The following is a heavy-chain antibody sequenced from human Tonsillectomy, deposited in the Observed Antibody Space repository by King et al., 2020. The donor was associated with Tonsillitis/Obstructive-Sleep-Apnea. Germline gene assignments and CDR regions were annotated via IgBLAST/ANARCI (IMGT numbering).Heavy chain of an antibody. Sequence: VQLVESGGGLVQPGRSLRLSCTASGFTFGDYAMSWVRQAPGKGLEWVGFIRSKADGGTTEYAASVKGRFTISRDDSKSIAYLQMNSLKTEDTAVYYCTRDLQWLREPIHDYWGQGTLVTVSS. D-gene: IGHD5-12*01. CDR2: IRSKADGGTT. CDR3: TRDLQWLREPIHDY. CDR1: GFTFGDYA. J-gene: IGHJ4*02. V-gene: IGHV3-49*04.